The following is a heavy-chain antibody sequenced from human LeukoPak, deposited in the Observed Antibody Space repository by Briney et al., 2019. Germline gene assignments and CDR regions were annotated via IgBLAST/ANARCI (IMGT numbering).Heavy chain of an antibody. V-gene: IGHV4-39*01. J-gene: IGHJ2*01. D-gene: IGHD4-23*01. CDR2: VFYSGSA. CDR3: ARIGHGANSHLKWYFDV. Sequence: SETLSLTCDVSAVSIRTSIYYWAWIRQSPGKGLEWIGSVFYSGSAYYSPSFKSRLGIPLDTSKNQFSLQLSSVTVADTAVYYCARIGHGANSHLKWYFDVWGRGTLVTVSS. CDR1: AVSIRTSIYY.